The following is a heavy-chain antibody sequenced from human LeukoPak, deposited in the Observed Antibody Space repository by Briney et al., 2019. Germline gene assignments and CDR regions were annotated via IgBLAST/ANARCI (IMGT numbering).Heavy chain of an antibody. J-gene: IGHJ5*02. CDR3: ARQYSYGPNWFDP. CDR2: IYYSGST. D-gene: IGHD5-18*01. CDR1: GGSISSYY. V-gene: IGHV4-59*01. Sequence: SETLSLACTVSGGSISSYYWSWIRQPPGKGLEWIGYIYYSGSTNYNPSLKSRVTISVDTSKNQFSLKLSSVTAADTAVYYCARQYSYGPNWFDPWGQGTLVTVSS.